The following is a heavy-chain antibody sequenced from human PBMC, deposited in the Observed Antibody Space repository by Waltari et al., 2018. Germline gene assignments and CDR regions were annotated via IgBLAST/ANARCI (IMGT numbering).Heavy chain of an antibody. D-gene: IGHD2-15*01. CDR3: ARASSMRFGGGSWRSLDY. CDR2: INPSGGST. V-gene: IGHV1-46*01. Sequence: QVQLVQSGAEVKKPGASVTVSCKASGYTFTSYYMHWVRQAPGQGLEWMGIINPSGGSTSYAQKFQGRVTMTRDTSTSTVYMELSSLRSEDTAVYYCARASSMRFGGGSWRSLDYWGQGTLVTVSS. CDR1: GYTFTSYY. J-gene: IGHJ4*02.